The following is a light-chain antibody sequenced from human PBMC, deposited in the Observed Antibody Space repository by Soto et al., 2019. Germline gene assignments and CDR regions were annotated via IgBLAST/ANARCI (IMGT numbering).Light chain of an antibody. CDR2: GAS. J-gene: IGKJ5*01. CDR1: QSVSAN. CDR3: QQYNKWST. Sequence: EVVMTQSPATLSVSPGERATLSCRASQSVSANLAWYQQKPGQAPRLLIYGASSRATGIPARFSGSGSGTDFTLTISSLQSEDLAVYYCQQYNKWSTFGPGTRLEIE. V-gene: IGKV3-15*01.